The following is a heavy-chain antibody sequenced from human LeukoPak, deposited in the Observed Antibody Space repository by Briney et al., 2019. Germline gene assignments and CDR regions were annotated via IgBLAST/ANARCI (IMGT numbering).Heavy chain of an antibody. Sequence: ASVKVSCKASGGTFSSYAISWVRQAPGQGLEWMGGIIPIFGTANYAQKFQGRVTITADESTSTAYMELSSLRSEDTAVYYCARERAAYYGGNSSPFSFDYWGQGTLVTVSS. CDR3: ARERAAYYGGNSSPFSFDY. V-gene: IGHV1-69*13. CDR2: IIPIFGTA. CDR1: GGTFSSYA. J-gene: IGHJ4*02. D-gene: IGHD4-23*01.